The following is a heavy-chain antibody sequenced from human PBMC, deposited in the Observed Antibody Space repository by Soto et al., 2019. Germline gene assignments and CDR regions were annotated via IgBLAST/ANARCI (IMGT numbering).Heavy chain of an antibody. CDR2: IYSGGST. Sequence: GGSLRLSCAASGFTVSSNDMSWVRQAPGKGLEWVTVIYSGGSTYDADSVKGRFTISRHNSKKTLYLQMNSLRAEDTAVYYCARVVYYYASGSHFDYWGQGTLVTVSS. CDR3: ARVVYYYASGSHFDY. J-gene: IGHJ4*02. D-gene: IGHD3-10*01. V-gene: IGHV3-66*01. CDR1: GFTVSSND.